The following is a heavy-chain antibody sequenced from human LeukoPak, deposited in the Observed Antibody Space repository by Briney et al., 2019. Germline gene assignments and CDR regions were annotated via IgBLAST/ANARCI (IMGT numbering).Heavy chain of an antibody. CDR1: GFTFSSYG. CDR2: IWYDGSNK. V-gene: IGHV3-33*01. CDR3: ARDRVGATDYFDY. D-gene: IGHD1-26*01. J-gene: IGHJ4*02. Sequence: GGSLRLSCAASGFTFSSYGMHWVRQAPGKGLEWVAVIWYDGSNKYYADSVKGRFTISRDNSKNTLYLQMNSLRAEDTAVYYCARDRVGATDYFDYWGQGTLVTVSS.